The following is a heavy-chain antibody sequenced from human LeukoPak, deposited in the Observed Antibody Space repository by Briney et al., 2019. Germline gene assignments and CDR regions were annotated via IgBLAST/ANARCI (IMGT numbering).Heavy chain of an antibody. CDR3: AGEGAPGAGTRDFDY. V-gene: IGHV3-30*04. D-gene: IGHD6-19*01. J-gene: IGHJ4*02. CDR1: GFTFSSFA. Sequence: GRSLRLSCAASGFTFSSFAMLWVRQAPGKGLEWVAVISYDGSNKYYADSVKGRFTITRDNSKNTLYLQMNSLRAEDTAVYYCAGEGAPGAGTRDFDYWGQGTLVTVSS. CDR2: ISYDGSNK.